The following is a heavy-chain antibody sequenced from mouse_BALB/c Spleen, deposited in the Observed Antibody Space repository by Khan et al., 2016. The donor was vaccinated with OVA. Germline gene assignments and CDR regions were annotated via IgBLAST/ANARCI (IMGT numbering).Heavy chain of an antibody. V-gene: IGHV3-6*02. CDR1: GYSITSGYF. CDR3: ARGGSSGPAWFTY. J-gene: IGHJ3*01. Sequence: EVQLQESGPGLVKPSQSLSLTCSVTGYSITSGYFWNWIRQFPGNELEWMGYIRFDGSNNYNPSLSNRISITRDTSTNQFFLKLNSVTPEDPSTYYWARGGSSGPAWFTYWGHGTLVTVSA. CDR2: IRFDGSN. D-gene: IGHD3-1*01.